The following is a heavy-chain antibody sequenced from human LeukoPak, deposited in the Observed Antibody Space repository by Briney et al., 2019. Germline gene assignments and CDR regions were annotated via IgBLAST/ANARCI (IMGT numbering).Heavy chain of an antibody. Sequence: GASVKVSCKASGYTFTDYFMHWVRQAPGQGLEWMGWMNPDSGDTNYAQKFQGRVTLSRDTSTSTAYIELDSLKSDDTAVYYCAREISGYSDYWGQGTLVTVSS. CDR2: MNPDSGDT. CDR3: AREISGYSDY. J-gene: IGHJ4*02. V-gene: IGHV1-2*02. D-gene: IGHD3-22*01. CDR1: GYTFTDYF.